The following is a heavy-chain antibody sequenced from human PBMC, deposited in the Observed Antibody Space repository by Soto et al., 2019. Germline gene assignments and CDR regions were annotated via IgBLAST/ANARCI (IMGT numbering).Heavy chain of an antibody. J-gene: IGHJ4*02. CDR1: GDTFSSYA. D-gene: IGHD3-22*01. CDR3: VPYYYDSSGYPLHFDY. Sequence: QVQLVQSGAEVKKPGSSVKVSCKASGDTFSSYAISWVRQAPGQGLEWMGGIIPIFGTPHYAQKFQGRVTITADESTCTAYMELSSLRSEDTAVYYCVPYYYDSSGYPLHFDYWGQGTMVTVA. V-gene: IGHV1-69*01. CDR2: IIPIFGTP.